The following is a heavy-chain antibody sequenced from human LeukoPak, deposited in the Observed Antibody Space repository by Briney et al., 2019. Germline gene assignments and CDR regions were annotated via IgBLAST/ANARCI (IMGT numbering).Heavy chain of an antibody. CDR2: IHYSGNT. CDR3: ARMVGFYYYSMDV. CDR1: GGSISSHY. D-gene: IGHD2-15*01. V-gene: IGHV4-59*11. Sequence: SETLSLTCTVSGGSISSHYWSWIRQPPGKGLEWIGYIHYSGNTNYNPSLKSRVTISLDTSKKHFSLKLSSVTAADTAVYYCARMVGFYYYSMDVWGRGTTVTVSS. J-gene: IGHJ6*02.